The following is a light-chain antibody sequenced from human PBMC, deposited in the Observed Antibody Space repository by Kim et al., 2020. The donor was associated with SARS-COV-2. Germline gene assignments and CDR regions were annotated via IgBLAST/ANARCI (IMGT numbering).Light chain of an antibody. V-gene: IGLV3-25*03. J-gene: IGLJ3*02. CDR1: ALPKQY. CDR2: KDS. Sequence: SYELTQPPSVSVSPGQTARITCSGDALPKQYAYWYHQKPGQAPVLVIYKDSERPSGIPERFSGSSSGTTVTLTISGVQAEDEADYYCQSADSSGTYPRVFGGGTQLTVL. CDR3: QSADSSGTYPRV.